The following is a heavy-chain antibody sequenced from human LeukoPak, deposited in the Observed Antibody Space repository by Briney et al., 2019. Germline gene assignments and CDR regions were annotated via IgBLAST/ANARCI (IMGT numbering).Heavy chain of an antibody. D-gene: IGHD7-27*01. Sequence: PSETLSLTCTVSGGSISSGDYYWSWIRQPPGKGLEGIVYIYYSGSTYYNPSLKSRVTISVDTSKNQFSLKLSSVTAADTAVYYCARDSFSELGIFYYYYGMDVWGKGTTVTVSS. CDR3: ARDSFSELGIFYYYYGMDV. CDR2: IYYSGST. J-gene: IGHJ6*04. CDR1: GGSISSGDYY. V-gene: IGHV4-30-4*01.